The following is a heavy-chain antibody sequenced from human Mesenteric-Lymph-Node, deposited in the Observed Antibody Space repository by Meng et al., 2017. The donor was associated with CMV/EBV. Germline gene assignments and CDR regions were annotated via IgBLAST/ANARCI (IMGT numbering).Heavy chain of an antibody. CDR2: ISWNSGSI. CDR1: GFTFDDYA. D-gene: IGHD4-17*01. Sequence: GGSLRLSCAASGFTFDDYAMHWVRQAPGKGLEWVSGISWNSGSIGYADSVKGRFTISRDNAKNSLYLQMNSLRAEDTALYYCAKGANFGDGYDAFDIWGQGTMVTVSS. CDR3: AKGANFGDGYDAFDI. V-gene: IGHV3-9*01. J-gene: IGHJ3*02.